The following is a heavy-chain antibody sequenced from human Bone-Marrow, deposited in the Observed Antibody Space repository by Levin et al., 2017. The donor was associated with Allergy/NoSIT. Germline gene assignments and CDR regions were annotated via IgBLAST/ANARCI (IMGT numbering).Heavy chain of an antibody. J-gene: IGHJ6*02. Sequence: GESLKISCKVFGYTLTEVSMHWVRQAPGKGLEWMGGFDAEDGETIYAQRFQGRVTMTEDTSTDTAYMEVSSLRSEDTAVYYCAIDTRIALGYGMDVWGQGTTVTVSS. CDR2: FDAEDGET. CDR1: GYTLTEVS. V-gene: IGHV1-24*01. D-gene: IGHD2-21*01. CDR3: AIDTRIALGYGMDV.